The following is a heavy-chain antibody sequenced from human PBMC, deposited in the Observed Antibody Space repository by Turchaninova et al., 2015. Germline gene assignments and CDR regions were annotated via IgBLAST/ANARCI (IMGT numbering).Heavy chain of an antibody. D-gene: IGHD3-16*01. CDR1: GFPFSDSG. J-gene: IGHJ6*02. V-gene: IGHV3-30*18. Sequence: VQLVESGGGVVQPGRSLRLSCAASGFPFSDSGIHLVRQAPGNGVEGVAVTSYDGSYTYYADSVKGRFTISRDNSKNTLYLQMSSLRADDTAVYYCAKDIWGRGDNSEYYYGMDVWGQGTTVTVSS. CDR3: AKDIWGRGDNSEYYYGMDV. CDR2: TSYDGSYT.